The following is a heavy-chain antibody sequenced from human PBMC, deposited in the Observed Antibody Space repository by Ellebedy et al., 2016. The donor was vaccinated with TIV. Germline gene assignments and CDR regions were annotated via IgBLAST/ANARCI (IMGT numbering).Heavy chain of an antibody. CDR3: ARGGVPAAANYYYYGMDV. CDR2: IIPIFGTA. CDR1: GGTFSSYA. D-gene: IGHD2-2*01. V-gene: IGHV1-69*06. J-gene: IGHJ6*02. Sequence: SVKVSCXASGGTFSSYAISWVRQAPGQGLEWMGGIIPIFGTANYAQKFQGRVTITADKSTSTAYMELSSLRSEDTAVYYCARGGVPAAANYYYYGMDVWGQGTTVTVSS.